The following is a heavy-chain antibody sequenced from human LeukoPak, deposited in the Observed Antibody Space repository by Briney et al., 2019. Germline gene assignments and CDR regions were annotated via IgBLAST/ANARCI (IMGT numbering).Heavy chain of an antibody. Sequence: GGSLRLSCAASGFTFSSYSMNWVRQAPGKGLEWVSSISSSRSYIYYADSVKGRFTISRDNAKNSLYLQMNSLRAEDTAVYYCAGSNSGYGPRFDPWGQGTLVTVSS. CDR3: AGSNSGYGPRFDP. CDR2: ISSSRSYI. V-gene: IGHV3-21*01. D-gene: IGHD5-12*01. J-gene: IGHJ5*02. CDR1: GFTFSSYS.